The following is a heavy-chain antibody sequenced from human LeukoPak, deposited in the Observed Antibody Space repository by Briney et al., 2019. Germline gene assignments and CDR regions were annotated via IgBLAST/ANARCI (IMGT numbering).Heavy chain of an antibody. CDR1: GGSFNDYY. D-gene: IGHD6-19*01. CDR2: IYTSGST. CDR3: ARMGTRVAVAGIFDY. V-gene: IGHV4-4*07. J-gene: IGHJ4*02. Sequence: PSETLSLTCTVSGGSFNDYYWSWIRQPAGKGLEWIGRIYTSGSTNYNPSFKSRVTMSVDTSKNQFSLRLSSVTAADTAVYYCARMGTRVAVAGIFDYWGQGTLVTVSS.